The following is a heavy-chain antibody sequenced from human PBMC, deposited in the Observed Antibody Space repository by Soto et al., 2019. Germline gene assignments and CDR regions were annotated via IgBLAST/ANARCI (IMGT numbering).Heavy chain of an antibody. Sequence: EVQLVESGGGLVQPGGSLRLSCAASGFTFSNYWMYWVRQAPGKGLEWVSRINSDGSVSSYADSVKGRLTISSDNVKNTLYLQMDSLRAGDTAVYYCARGDCVGGTCYSLAGSFFYYVDVWGKGTTVTVFS. CDR3: ARGDCVGGTCYSLAGSFFYYVDV. CDR2: INSDGSVS. V-gene: IGHV3-74*02. J-gene: IGHJ6*03. CDR1: GFTFSNYW. D-gene: IGHD2-15*01.